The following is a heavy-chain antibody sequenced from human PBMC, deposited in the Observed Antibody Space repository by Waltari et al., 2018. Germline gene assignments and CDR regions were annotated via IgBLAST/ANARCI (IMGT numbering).Heavy chain of an antibody. CDR2: ILQDGRT. V-gene: IGHV4-38-2*02. D-gene: IGHD2-15*01. CDR1: DYSISREYY. Sequence: QVQPQESGAGLVKPSETLSLTCTVFDYSISREYYWGWMRQPPGKGLEWSGTILQDGRTYYNPSLKSRVTPSVDTSKTPFSLKLSSVTAADTPVYYCASRVTATNYYFDNWGQGTLVTVSS. CDR3: ASRVTATNYYFDN. J-gene: IGHJ4*02.